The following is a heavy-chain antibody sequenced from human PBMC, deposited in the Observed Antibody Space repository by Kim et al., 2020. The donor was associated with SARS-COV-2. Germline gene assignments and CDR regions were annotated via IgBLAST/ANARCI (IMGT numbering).Heavy chain of an antibody. J-gene: IGHJ6*02. Sequence: RFTISRDNSKNTLYLQMNSLRAEDTAVYYCARGQSIAVAGQSYYYYGMDVWGQGTTVTVSS. V-gene: IGHV3-23*01. D-gene: IGHD6-19*01. CDR3: ARGQSIAVAGQSYYYYGMDV.